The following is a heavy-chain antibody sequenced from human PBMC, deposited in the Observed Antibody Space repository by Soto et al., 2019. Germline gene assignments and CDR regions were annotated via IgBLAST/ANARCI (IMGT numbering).Heavy chain of an antibody. CDR2: IYYSGST. J-gene: IGHJ4*02. CDR1: GGSISSYY. V-gene: IGHV4-59*01. Sequence: QVQLQESGPGLVKPSETLSLTCTVSGGSISSYYWSWIRQPPGKGLEWIGYIYYSGSTNYNPSLKSRVTISVDTSKNQFSLKLSSVTAADTAVYYCARDRDGYEHFDYWGQGTLVTVSS. CDR3: ARDRDGYEHFDY. D-gene: IGHD5-12*01.